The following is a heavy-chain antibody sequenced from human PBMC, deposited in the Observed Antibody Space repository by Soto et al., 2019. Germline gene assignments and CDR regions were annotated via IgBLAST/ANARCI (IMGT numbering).Heavy chain of an antibody. V-gene: IGHV3-23*01. CDR2: ISAGGGST. D-gene: IGHD5-12*01. Sequence: GGSLRLSCAAAGFTFYSYAMTWVRQAPGKGLEWVSTISAGGGSTYYADSVKGRLTISRDNSKTTVYLHLSSLRAEDTAVYFCAAARPPGHGFPPYYLNYWGLGTLVSVSS. CDR1: GFTFYSYA. J-gene: IGHJ4*02. CDR3: AAARPPGHGFPPYYLNY.